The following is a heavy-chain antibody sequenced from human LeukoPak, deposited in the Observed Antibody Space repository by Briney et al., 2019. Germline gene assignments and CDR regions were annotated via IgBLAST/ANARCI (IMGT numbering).Heavy chain of an antibody. Sequence: ASVNVSCKASGYTFTCYHMHWVRQAPGQGLEWMGWINPNSGCTNYAQTLQPRVTMTRDTPISTANMELSRLRYDDTAVYYCSRGKEARGRFFDYWGQGTMVTVSS. CDR2: INPNSGCT. CDR3: SRGKEARGRFFDY. V-gene: IGHV1-2*02. D-gene: IGHD3-10*01. J-gene: IGHJ4*02. CDR1: GYTFTCYH.